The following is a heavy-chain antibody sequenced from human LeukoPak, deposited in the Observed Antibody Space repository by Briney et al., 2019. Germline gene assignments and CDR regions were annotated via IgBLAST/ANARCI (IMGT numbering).Heavy chain of an antibody. J-gene: IGHJ4*02. D-gene: IGHD5-12*01. V-gene: IGHV1-8*03. CDR3: ARGRSTGYPYYFEY. CDR2: MNPNSGST. CDR1: GYTFTSYD. Sequence: GPSVKVSCKASGYTFTSYDINWVRQATGQGLEWMGWMNPNSGSTGYSQKFHCRVTITRNTSISTAYMELSGLRSEDTAVYYCARGRSTGYPYYFEYWGQGTLVTVSS.